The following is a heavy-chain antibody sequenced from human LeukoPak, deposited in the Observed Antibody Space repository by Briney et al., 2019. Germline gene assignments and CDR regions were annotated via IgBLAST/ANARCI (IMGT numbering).Heavy chain of an antibody. J-gene: IGHJ4*02. D-gene: IGHD2/OR15-2a*01. Sequence: SETLSLTCTVSGGSISSYYWGWIRQPPGKGLEWIGSIYYSGSTYYNPSLKSRVTISVDTSKNQFSLKLSSVTAADTAVYYCARRRTTLGLYFDYWGQGTLVTVSS. CDR2: IYYSGST. CDR3: ARRRTTLGLYFDY. CDR1: GGSISSYY. V-gene: IGHV4-39*01.